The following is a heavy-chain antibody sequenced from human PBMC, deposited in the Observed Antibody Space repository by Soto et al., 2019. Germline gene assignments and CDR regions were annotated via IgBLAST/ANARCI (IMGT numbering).Heavy chain of an antibody. CDR1: GFTFSNAW. Sequence: GGSLRLSCAASGFTFSNAWMNWVRQAPGKGLEWVGRIKSKTDGGTTDYAAPVKGRFTISRDDSKNTLYLQMNSLKTEDTAVYYCTTDPSDVDTAMVTGVDYYYYGMDVWGQGTTVTVSS. CDR3: TTDPSDVDTAMVTGVDYYYYGMDV. J-gene: IGHJ6*02. V-gene: IGHV3-15*07. D-gene: IGHD5-18*01. CDR2: IKSKTDGGTT.